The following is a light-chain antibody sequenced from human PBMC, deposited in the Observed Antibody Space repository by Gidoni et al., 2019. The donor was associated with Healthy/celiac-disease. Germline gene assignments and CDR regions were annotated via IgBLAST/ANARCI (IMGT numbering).Light chain of an antibody. CDR3: MQALQTPLT. CDR1: PSLLHSNGYNY. Sequence: DIVITHSPLSLPVTPGEPASISCRSSPSLLHSNGYNYLDWYLQKPGQSPQLLIYLGSNRASGVPDRFSGSGSGTDFTLKISRVEAEDVGVYYCMQALQTPLTFGGGTKVEIK. CDR2: LGS. V-gene: IGKV2-28*01. J-gene: IGKJ4*01.